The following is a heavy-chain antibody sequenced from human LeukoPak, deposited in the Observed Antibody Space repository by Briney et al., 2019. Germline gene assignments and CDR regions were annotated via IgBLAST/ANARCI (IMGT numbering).Heavy chain of an antibody. D-gene: IGHD6-19*01. J-gene: IGHJ4*02. V-gene: IGHV4-59*04. Sequence: PSETLSLTCTVSGGSISSYYWSWIRQPPGKGLEWMGSIYYSGSNYYNPSLKSRVTMSVDTSKNQFSLNLSSVTAADTAVYYCARGDFGYSSGWYFDYWGQGTLVTVSS. CDR2: IYYSGSN. CDR1: GGSISSYY. CDR3: ARGDFGYSSGWYFDY.